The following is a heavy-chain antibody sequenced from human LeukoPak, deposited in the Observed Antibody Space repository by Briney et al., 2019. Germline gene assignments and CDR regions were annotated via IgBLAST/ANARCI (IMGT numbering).Heavy chain of an antibody. CDR3: ARLRYYAVDV. V-gene: IGHV3-48*02. Sequence: GGSLRLSCAASGFTFSSYCMNWVRQAPGQGLEWVSYISTSGSTVYYADSVRGRFTISRDNAKNSLFLQMNSLRDEDTAVYFCARLRYYAVDVWGQGTTVIVSS. CDR2: ISTSGSTV. CDR1: GFTFSSYC. J-gene: IGHJ6*02.